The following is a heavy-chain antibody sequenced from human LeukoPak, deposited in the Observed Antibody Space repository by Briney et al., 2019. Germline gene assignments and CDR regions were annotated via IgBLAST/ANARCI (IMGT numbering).Heavy chain of an antibody. CDR2: IYYSGST. D-gene: IGHD1-26*01. J-gene: IGHJ6*02. V-gene: IGHV4-59*01. Sequence: SETLSLTCTVSGDSISSYYWSWIRQPPGKGLERIGYIYYSGSTNYNPSLKSRVTISVDTSRNQFSLKLSSVTAADTAVYYCARGGTVRNGMDVWGQGTTVTVSS. CDR3: ARGGTVRNGMDV. CDR1: GDSISSYY.